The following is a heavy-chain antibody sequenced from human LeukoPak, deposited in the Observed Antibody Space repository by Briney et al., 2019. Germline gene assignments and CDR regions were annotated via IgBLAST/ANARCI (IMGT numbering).Heavy chain of an antibody. V-gene: IGHV3-23*01. CDR2: ISISGDDT. CDR3: VKGNWLDN. D-gene: IGHD1-1*01. J-gene: IGHJ4*02. Sequence: GGSLRLSCTVSGFTFNTYDMTWVRQAPGKGPAWVSGISISGDDTYYADSVKGRFTVSRDNSKNTPYLQMNSLRVDDTAVYYCVKGNWLDNWGQGALVTVAS. CDR1: GFTFNTYD.